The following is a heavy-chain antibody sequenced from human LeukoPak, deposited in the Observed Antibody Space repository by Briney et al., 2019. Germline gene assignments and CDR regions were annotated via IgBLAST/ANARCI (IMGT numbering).Heavy chain of an antibody. J-gene: IGHJ4*02. CDR2: MYYSGST. Sequence: QPSETLSLTCTVSGGSISSYYWSWIRQPPGKGLEWIGYMYYSGSTNYNPSLKSRLTMSVDTSKNQFSLKLTSVAAADTAVYYCARSTVTTDYWGQGTLVTVSS. CDR3: ARSTVTTDY. V-gene: IGHV4-59*12. CDR1: GGSISSYY. D-gene: IGHD4-17*01.